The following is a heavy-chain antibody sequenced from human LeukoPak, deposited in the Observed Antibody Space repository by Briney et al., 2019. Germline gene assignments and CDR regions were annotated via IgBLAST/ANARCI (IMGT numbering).Heavy chain of an antibody. CDR2: ISWNSGSI. D-gene: IGHD2-2*01. CDR1: GFTFDDYA. Sequence: GGSLRLSCAASGFTFDDYAMHWVRQAPGKGLEWVSGISWNSGSIGYADSVKGRFTISRDNAKNSLYLRMNSLRAEDTAVYYCAKEGYCSSTSCYGGYFDYWGQGTLVTVSS. CDR3: AKEGYCSSTSCYGGYFDY. J-gene: IGHJ4*02. V-gene: IGHV3-9*01.